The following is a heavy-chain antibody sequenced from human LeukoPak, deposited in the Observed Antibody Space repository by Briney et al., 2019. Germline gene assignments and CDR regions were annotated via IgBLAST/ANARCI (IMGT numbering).Heavy chain of an antibody. CDR2: IYTSGST. D-gene: IGHD6-6*01. CDR3: ARIRGRIAARNFDY. CDR1: GGSMSIGSYY. Sequence: SETLSLTCTVSGGSMSIGSYYWSWIRQPAGKGLEWIGRIYTSGSTNYNPSLKSRVTISVDTSKNQFSLKLSSVTAADTAVYYCARIRGRIAARNFDYWGQGTLVTVSS. J-gene: IGHJ4*02. V-gene: IGHV4-61*02.